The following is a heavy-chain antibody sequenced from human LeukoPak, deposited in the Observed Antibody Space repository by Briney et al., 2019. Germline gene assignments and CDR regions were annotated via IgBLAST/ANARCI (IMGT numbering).Heavy chain of an antibody. V-gene: IGHV4-39*07. D-gene: IGHD5-18*01. J-gene: IGHJ4*02. CDR1: GGSISSSSYY. Sequence: SETLSLTCTVSGGSISSSSYYWGWIRQPPGKGLEWIGSIYYSGSTNYNPSLKSRVTISVDTSKNQFSLKLSSVTAEDTAVYYCARGGSGYSYGKIDSWGQGILVTVSS. CDR3: ARGGSGYSYGKIDS. CDR2: IYYSGST.